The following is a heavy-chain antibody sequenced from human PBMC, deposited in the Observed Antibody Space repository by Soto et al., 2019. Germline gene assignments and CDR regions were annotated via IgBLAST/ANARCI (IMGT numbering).Heavy chain of an antibody. CDR2: FYSSGSI. J-gene: IGHJ5*02. CDR1: GYSITAGGYY. CDR3: ARMYSSGSGWFHP. V-gene: IGHV4-39*07. D-gene: IGHD6-19*01. Sequence: SETLSLTCFVSGYSITAGGYYWSWIRHHPGKGLEWIGSFYSSGSIIYNPSLRSRGSISGETSSNQFSMSLTSVTAAATARYYCARMYSSGSGWFHPWGQGTLVTVSS.